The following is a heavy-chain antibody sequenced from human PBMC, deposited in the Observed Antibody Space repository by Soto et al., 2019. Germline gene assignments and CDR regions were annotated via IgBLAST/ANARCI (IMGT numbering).Heavy chain of an antibody. CDR3: ARGIEAAPATPYGMDV. CDR1: GFTFSSYG. CDR2: IWYDGSNK. D-gene: IGHD6-13*01. J-gene: IGHJ6*02. V-gene: IGHV3-33*01. Sequence: QVQLVESGGGVVQPGRSLRLSCAASGFTFSSYGMHWARQAPGKGLEWVAVIWYDGSNKYYADSVKGRFTISRDNSKNKLYLQMNSLRAEDTAVYYCARGIEAAPATPYGMDVWGQGTTVTVSS.